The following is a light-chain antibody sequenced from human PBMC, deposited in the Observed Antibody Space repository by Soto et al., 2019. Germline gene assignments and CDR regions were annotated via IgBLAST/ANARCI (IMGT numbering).Light chain of an antibody. CDR2: EAS. V-gene: IGKV1-5*03. J-gene: IGKJ4*01. CDR3: QQYDSYSPLT. Sequence: DIQMTQSPSTLSASVGDRVPITCRASQSISSWLAGYQQRPGKAPKLLIYEASGLEGGVPSRFSGSGSGTEFTLTISSLQPDDFATYYCQQYDSYSPLTFGGGTKVDIK. CDR1: QSISSW.